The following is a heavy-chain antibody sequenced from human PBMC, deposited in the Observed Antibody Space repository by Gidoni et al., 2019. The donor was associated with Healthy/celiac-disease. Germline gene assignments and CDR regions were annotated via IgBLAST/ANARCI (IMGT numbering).Heavy chain of an antibody. D-gene: IGHD6-6*01. J-gene: IGHJ4*02. CDR3: AKGGKYSSSGGY. Sequence: EVQLLESGGGLVQPGGSLRLSCSASGFTFRSYAMSWVRQAPGKGLEWVSAISGSGGSTYYADSVKGRFTISRDNSKNTLYLQMNSLRAEDTAVYYCAKGGKYSSSGGYWGQGTLVTVSS. CDR2: ISGSGGST. CDR1: GFTFRSYA. V-gene: IGHV3-23*01.